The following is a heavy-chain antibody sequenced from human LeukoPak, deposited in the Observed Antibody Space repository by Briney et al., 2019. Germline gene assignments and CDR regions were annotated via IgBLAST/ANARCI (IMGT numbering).Heavy chain of an antibody. J-gene: IGHJ4*02. CDR3: AQDYYDSSGYYGLDY. CDR2: IWYDGSNE. V-gene: IGHV3-33*06. D-gene: IGHD3-22*01. CDR1: GFTFSTFN. Sequence: PGRSLRLSCAASGFTFSTFNMHWVRQAPGKGPEWVAIIWYDGSNEYYADSVKGRFTISRDNSKNTLYLQMNSLRAEDTAVYYCAQDYYDSSGYYGLDYWGQGVLVTVSS.